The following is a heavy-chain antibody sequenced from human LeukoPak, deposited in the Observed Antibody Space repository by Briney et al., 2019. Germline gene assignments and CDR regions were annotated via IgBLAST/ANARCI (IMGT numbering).Heavy chain of an antibody. Sequence: PETLSLTCAVYGGSFSGYYWSWIRQPPGKGLEWIGEINHSGSTNYNPSLKSRVTISVDTSKNQFSLKLSSVTAADTAVYYCASPTDVVARIDYWGQGTLVTVSA. CDR2: INHSGST. J-gene: IGHJ4*02. D-gene: IGHD2-2*01. V-gene: IGHV4-34*01. CDR1: GGSFSGYY. CDR3: ASPTDVVARIDY.